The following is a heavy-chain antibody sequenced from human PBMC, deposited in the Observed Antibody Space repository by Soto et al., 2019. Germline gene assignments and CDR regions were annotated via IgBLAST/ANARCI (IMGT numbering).Heavy chain of an antibody. J-gene: IGHJ5*02. CDR1: GFTFSDYY. Sequence: QVQLVESGGGLVKPGGSLRLSCAASGFTFSDYYMSWIRQAPGKGLEWVSYISSSSSYTNYADSVKGRFTISRDNAKNSLYLQMNILRAEDTAVYYCGREEVDGSGGNWFDPWGQGTLVTVSS. CDR3: GREEVDGSGGNWFDP. D-gene: IGHD3-10*01. CDR2: ISSSSSYT. V-gene: IGHV3-11*05.